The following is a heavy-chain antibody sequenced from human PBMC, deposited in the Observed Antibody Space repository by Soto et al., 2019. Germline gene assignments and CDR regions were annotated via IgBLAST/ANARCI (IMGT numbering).Heavy chain of an antibody. D-gene: IGHD5-18*01. CDR3: ARTLYSYGTDY. CDR2: ISGSGGST. V-gene: IGHV3-23*01. Sequence: EVQLLESGGGLVQPGGSLRLSCAASGFTFSSYAMSWVRQAPGKGLEWVSAISGSGGSTYYADSVKGRFTISRDNSKNTLYPQMNSRGAEDTAVYYCARTLYSYGTDYWGQGTLVTVSS. J-gene: IGHJ4*02. CDR1: GFTFSSYA.